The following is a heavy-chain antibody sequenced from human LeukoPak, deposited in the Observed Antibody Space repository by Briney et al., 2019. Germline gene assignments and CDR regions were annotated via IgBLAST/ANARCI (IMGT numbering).Heavy chain of an antibody. V-gene: IGHV3-30*03. CDR2: ISYDGSNK. J-gene: IGHJ5*02. D-gene: IGHD4-11*01. Sequence: PGGSLRLSCAASGFTFSSYGMHWVRQAPGKGLEWVAVISYDGSNKYYADSVKGRFTISRDNSKNTLYLQMNSLRAEDTALYYCARGVAVTGNPNWFDPWGQGTLVTVSS. CDR3: ARGVAVTGNPNWFDP. CDR1: GFTFSSYG.